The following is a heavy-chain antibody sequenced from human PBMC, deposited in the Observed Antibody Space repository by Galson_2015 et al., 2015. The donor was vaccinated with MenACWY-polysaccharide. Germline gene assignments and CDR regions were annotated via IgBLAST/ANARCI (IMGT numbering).Heavy chain of an antibody. CDR3: ARDILGGSNRSEGLHY. D-gene: IGHD1-26*01. CDR1: GFTFSRYW. V-gene: IGHV3-7*01. J-gene: IGHJ4*01. CDR2: IKQVGSEK. Sequence: SLRLSCAASGFTFSRYWMSWVRQAPGKGLEWVANIKQVGSEKYYVDSVKGRFTISRDNARNSLYLQMDSLRVEDTGVYYCARDILGGSNRSEGLHYSGHGTLVTVSP.